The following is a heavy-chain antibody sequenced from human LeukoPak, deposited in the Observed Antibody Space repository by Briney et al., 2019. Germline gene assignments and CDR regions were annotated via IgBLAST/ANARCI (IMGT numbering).Heavy chain of an antibody. D-gene: IGHD2-15*01. V-gene: IGHV3-11*01. CDR3: ARGSCSGGSCYISVYGMDV. J-gene: IGHJ6*02. CDR2: ISSSGSTI. Sequence: GGSLRLSCAASGFTFSDYYMSWIRQAPGKGLEWVSYISSSGSTIYYADSVKGRFTISRDNAKNSLYPQMNSLRAEDTAVYYCARGSCSGGSCYISVYGMDVWGQGTTVTVSS. CDR1: GFTFSDYY.